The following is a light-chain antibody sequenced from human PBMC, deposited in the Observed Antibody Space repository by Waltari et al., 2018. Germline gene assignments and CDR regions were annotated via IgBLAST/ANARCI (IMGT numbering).Light chain of an antibody. CDR2: WES. V-gene: IGKV4-1*01. Sequence: DIVWTQSPDSLAVSLGERRPTNCQPIQSLLYNSNDKDYLACDQQKPGQPPNRLFDWESTRHSGVPDRLSGSGSATDFTLTISSLQAEDVAVYYCQQYYSRRTFGQGTRVEIK. CDR3: QQYYSRRT. J-gene: IGKJ1*01. CDR1: QSLLYNSNDKDY.